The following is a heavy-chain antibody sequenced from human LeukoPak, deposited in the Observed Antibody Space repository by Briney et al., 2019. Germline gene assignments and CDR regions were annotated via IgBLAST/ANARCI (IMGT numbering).Heavy chain of an antibody. Sequence: GGSLRLSCAASGFTFSSYAMSWVRQAPGKGLEWVSAISGSGGSTYYADSVKGRFTISRDTSKNTLFLQMNSLRAEDTAVYYCAKRRVVTVGIDYWGQGILVTVSS. D-gene: IGHD3-3*01. J-gene: IGHJ4*02. CDR3: AKRRVVTVGIDY. CDR2: ISGSGGST. CDR1: GFTFSSYA. V-gene: IGHV3-23*01.